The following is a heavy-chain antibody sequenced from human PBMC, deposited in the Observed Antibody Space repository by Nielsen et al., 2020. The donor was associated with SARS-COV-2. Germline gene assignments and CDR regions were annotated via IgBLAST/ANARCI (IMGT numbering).Heavy chain of an antibody. D-gene: IGHD5-18*01. V-gene: IGHV1-18*01. CDR3: ARGGDTSLVPYFNGLDV. CDR2: ISTHNGHT. Sequence: ASVKASCKASDYSFTTFGIHWVRQTPGQGLEWMGWISTHNGHTAYAQNLQGRVTMTTDTSTSTAYVELRSLSSDDTAVYYCARGGDTSLVPYFNGLDVWGQGTTVTVSS. CDR1: DYSFTTFG. J-gene: IGHJ6*02.